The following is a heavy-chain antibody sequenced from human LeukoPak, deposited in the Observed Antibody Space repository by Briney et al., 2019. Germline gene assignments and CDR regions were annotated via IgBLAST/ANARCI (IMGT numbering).Heavy chain of an antibody. CDR2: IYSGGDT. J-gene: IGHJ4*02. D-gene: IGHD1-26*01. CDR1: GFTVSSNY. CDR3: ARGDSGSYTGDY. Sequence: GGSLRLSCAASGFTVSSNYMGWVRQAPGKGLEWVSVIYSGGDTYYADSVKGRFTISRDNAKNTLYLQMNSLRAEDTAVYYCARGDSGSYTGDYWGQETLVTVSS. V-gene: IGHV3-66*01.